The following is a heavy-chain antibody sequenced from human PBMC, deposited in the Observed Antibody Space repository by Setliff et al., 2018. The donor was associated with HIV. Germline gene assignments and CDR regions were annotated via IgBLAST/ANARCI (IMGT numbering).Heavy chain of an antibody. CDR3: ARLEVRSFYGYRNSPDY. V-gene: IGHV4-34*01. CDR1: GGSINTYY. J-gene: IGHJ4*02. CDR2: INHDRTT. D-gene: IGHD5-18*01. Sequence: PSETLSLTCTVSGGSINTYYWSWIRQPPGKGLEWIGEINHDRTTNYNPSLKSRVTISVETSKNQFSLRLSSVTAADTAVYYCARLEVRSFYGYRNSPDYWGQGTLVTVSS.